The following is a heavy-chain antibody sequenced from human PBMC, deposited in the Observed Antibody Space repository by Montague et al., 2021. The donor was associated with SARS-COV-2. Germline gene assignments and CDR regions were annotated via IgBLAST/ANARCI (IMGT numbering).Heavy chain of an antibody. V-gene: IGHV4-34*01. CDR1: GGSFSGYY. D-gene: IGHD3-10*01. CDR2: ITHGGST. CDR3: ARWISRLRGVDE. J-gene: IGHJ4*02. Sequence: SETLSLTCAVYGGSFSGYYWTWIRQAPGKGLEWIGEITHGGSTTYNPSLESRVTISVDTSKKQFSLKLRSVTAPDTAVYYCARWISRLRGVDEWGQGTLVTVSS.